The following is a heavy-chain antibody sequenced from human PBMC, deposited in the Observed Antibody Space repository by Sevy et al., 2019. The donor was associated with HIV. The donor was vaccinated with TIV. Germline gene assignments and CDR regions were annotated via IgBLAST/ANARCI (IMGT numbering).Heavy chain of an antibody. V-gene: IGHV3-23*01. J-gene: IGHJ4*02. Sequence: GGSLRLSCAASGFTFSSYAMSWVRQAPGKGLEWVSAISGSGGSTYYADSVKGRFTISRDNSKNTLYLQMNSLRAEDTAVYYCAKDLGNYYGSGSYEGYWGQGTLVTVSS. CDR3: AKDLGNYYGSGSYEGY. CDR2: ISGSGGST. D-gene: IGHD3-10*01. CDR1: GFTFSSYA.